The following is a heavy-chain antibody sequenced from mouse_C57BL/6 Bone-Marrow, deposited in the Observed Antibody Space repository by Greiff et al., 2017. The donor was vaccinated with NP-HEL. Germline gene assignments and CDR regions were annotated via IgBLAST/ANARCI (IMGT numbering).Heavy chain of an antibody. J-gene: IGHJ4*01. CDR2: IHPNSGST. CDR3: ARWGLRLYAMDY. V-gene: IGHV1-64*01. D-gene: IGHD1-2*01. CDR1: GYTFTSYW. Sequence: VQLQQSGAELVKPGASVKLSCKASGYTFTSYWMHWVKQRPGQGLEWIGMIHPNSGSTNYNEKFKSKATLTVDKSTSTAYMQLSSLTSEDSAVYYCARWGLRLYAMDYWGQGTSVTVSS.